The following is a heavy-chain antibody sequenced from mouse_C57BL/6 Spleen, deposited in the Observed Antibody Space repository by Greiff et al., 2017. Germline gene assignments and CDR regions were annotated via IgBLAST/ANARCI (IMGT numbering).Heavy chain of an antibody. V-gene: IGHV1-82*01. CDR2: IYPGDGDT. D-gene: IGHD1-1*01. CDR1: GYAFSSSW. Sequence: VQLVESGPELVKPGASVKISCKASGYAFSSSWMNWVKQRPGKGLEWIGRIYPGDGDTNYNGKFKGKATLTADKSSSTAYMQLSSLTSEDSAVYFCARPYYGSRAFDYWGQGTTLTVSS. CDR3: ARPYYGSRAFDY. J-gene: IGHJ2*01.